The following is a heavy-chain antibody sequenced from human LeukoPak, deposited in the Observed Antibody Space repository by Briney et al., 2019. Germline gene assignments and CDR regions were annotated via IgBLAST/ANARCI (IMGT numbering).Heavy chain of an antibody. D-gene: IGHD3-22*01. CDR3: ARGGYDGSVYTRDFDY. V-gene: IGHV4-59*01. CDR1: GGSISSYY. J-gene: IGHJ4*02. CDR2: IYYSGST. Sequence: SETLSLTCTVSGGSISSYYWSWIRQPPGKGLEWIGYIYYSGSTNYNPSLKSRVTISVDTSKNQFSLKLSSVTAADTAVYYCARGGYDGSVYTRDFDYWGQGTLVTVSS.